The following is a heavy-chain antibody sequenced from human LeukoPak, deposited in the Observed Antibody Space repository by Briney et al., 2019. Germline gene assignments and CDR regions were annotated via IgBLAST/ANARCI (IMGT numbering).Heavy chain of an antibody. Sequence: PGGSLRLSCAASGFTFSDYYMTWIRQAPGKGLEWVSYISSSGSTIYYADSVKGRFIISRDNAKNSLYLQMNSLRAEDTAVYYCARGLGYCTNGVCPYSFDCWGQGTLVTVSS. CDR1: GFTFSDYY. J-gene: IGHJ4*02. D-gene: IGHD2-8*01. V-gene: IGHV3-11*04. CDR2: ISSSGSTI. CDR3: ARGLGYCTNGVCPYSFDC.